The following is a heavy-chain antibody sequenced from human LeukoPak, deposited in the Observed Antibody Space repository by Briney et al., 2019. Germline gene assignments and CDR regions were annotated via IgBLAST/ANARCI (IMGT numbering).Heavy chain of an antibody. CDR3: VRDGRYCSGGRCFPI. Sequence: GGSLRLSCAASGFTFRSYEMNWVRQAPGKGLEWVSFLSSSGSAMYYADSVKGRFTISRDNAKNSLYLQMNSLRAEDTALYYCVRDGRYCSGGRCFPIWGQGTLVTVST. CDR1: GFTFRSYE. CDR2: LSSSGSAM. D-gene: IGHD2-15*01. V-gene: IGHV3-48*03. J-gene: IGHJ4*02.